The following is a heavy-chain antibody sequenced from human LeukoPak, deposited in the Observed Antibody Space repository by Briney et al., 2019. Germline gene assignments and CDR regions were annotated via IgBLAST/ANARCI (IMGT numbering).Heavy chain of an antibody. J-gene: IGHJ4*02. V-gene: IGHV4-61*08. D-gene: IGHD6-19*01. CDR3: ARVAVAAREYFDY. Sequence: PSETLSLTCAVSGGSISSGGYSWSWIRQPPGKGLEWIGYIYYSGNTNYNPSLKSRVTISVDTSKNQFSLKLSSVTAADTAAYYCARVAVAAREYFDYWGQGTLVTVSS. CDR2: IYYSGNT. CDR1: GGSISSGGYS.